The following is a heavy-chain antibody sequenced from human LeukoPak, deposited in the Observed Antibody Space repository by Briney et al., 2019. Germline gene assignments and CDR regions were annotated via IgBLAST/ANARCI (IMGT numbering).Heavy chain of an antibody. Sequence: PGGSLRLSCAASGFTFSSYSMNWVRQSPGKGLEWFSFISSGSSIIHYADSVKGRFTISRDDAKDSLYLQMSSLRDEDTAVYYCAKSRVRNDIIFDYWGQGTLVTVSS. CDR1: GFTFSSYS. CDR2: ISSGSSII. J-gene: IGHJ4*02. D-gene: IGHD3-10*01. CDR3: AKSRVRNDIIFDY. V-gene: IGHV3-48*02.